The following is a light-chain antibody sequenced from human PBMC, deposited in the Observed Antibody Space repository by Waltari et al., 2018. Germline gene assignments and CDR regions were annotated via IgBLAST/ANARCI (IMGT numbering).Light chain of an antibody. J-gene: IGKJ1*01. CDR3: LQDNTYPWT. V-gene: IGKV1-17*03. CDR2: AAS. Sequence: DIQMTQSPSAVSASVGDRVTISCRASQDISNYLAWFQQQPGNAPKRLIFAASSLQSGVPSRFSGSGSSTEFTRTISSMQPEDFGTYYCLQDNTYPWTFGPGTRVEI. CDR1: QDISNY.